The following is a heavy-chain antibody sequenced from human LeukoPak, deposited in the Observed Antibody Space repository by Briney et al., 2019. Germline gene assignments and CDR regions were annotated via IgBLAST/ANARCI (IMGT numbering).Heavy chain of an antibody. CDR3: ARGSTPRYYYDRSGYYHGPVDY. J-gene: IGHJ4*02. CDR1: GYTFTSFG. CDR2: ISGYNGNI. V-gene: IGHV1-18*01. Sequence: ASVKVSCKASGYTFTSFGISWVRQAPGQGLEWVGWISGYNGNINYAQRLQGRVTMTTDTSTSTAYMDLRSLRSDDTAVYFCARGSTPRYYYDRSGYYHGPVDYWGQGTLVTVSS. D-gene: IGHD3-22*01.